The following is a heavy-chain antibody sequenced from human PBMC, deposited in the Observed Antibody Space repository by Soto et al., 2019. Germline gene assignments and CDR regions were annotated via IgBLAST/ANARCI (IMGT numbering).Heavy chain of an antibody. J-gene: IGHJ6*02. CDR3: ARWSGVGVAGMDV. CDR2: SFYSGIT. CDR1: GDSINSGDYY. V-gene: IGHV4-30-4*01. Sequence: QVQLQESGPRLVKPLQTLSLTCTVSGDSINSGDYYWSWIRQPPGRGLEWVGYSFYSGITDYNPSLKSRMTISMDTSKIQFSLRLNSVTAADTAVYFCARWSGVGVAGMDVWGQGTTVSVSS. D-gene: IGHD3-10*01.